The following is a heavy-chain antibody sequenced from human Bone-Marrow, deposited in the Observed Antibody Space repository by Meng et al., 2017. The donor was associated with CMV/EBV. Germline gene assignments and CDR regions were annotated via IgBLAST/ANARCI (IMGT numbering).Heavy chain of an antibody. Sequence: SETLSLTCAVYGGSFSGYYWSWIRQPPGKGLEWIGEINHSGSTNYNPSLKSRVTISVDTSKNQFSLKLSSVTAADTAVYYCARGDRFLECLFLTPYYYYGMDVWGQGTTVTVSS. J-gene: IGHJ6*02. V-gene: IGHV4-34*01. CDR2: INHSGST. D-gene: IGHD3-3*01. CDR3: ARGDRFLECLFLTPYYYYGMDV. CDR1: GGSFSGYY.